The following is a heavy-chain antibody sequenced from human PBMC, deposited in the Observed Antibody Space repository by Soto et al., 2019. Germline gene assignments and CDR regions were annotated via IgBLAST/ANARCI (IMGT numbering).Heavy chain of an antibody. CDR1: GASISRYY. J-gene: IGHJ6*02. CDR2: LYNTGST. V-gene: IGHV4-59*01. D-gene: IGHD6-13*01. CDR3: ARDTATGTGVYYFYGMDV. Sequence: SETLSLTCTVSGASISRYYWSWIRQSPGKGLEWIGYLYNTGSTIYNPSLKSRVTISVDTSKNQFSLKMNSVTAADTAVYYCARDTATGTGVYYFYGMDVWGQGTTVTVSS.